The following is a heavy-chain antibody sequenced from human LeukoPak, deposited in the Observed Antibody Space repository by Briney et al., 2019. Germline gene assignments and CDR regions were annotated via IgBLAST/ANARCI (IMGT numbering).Heavy chain of an antibody. V-gene: IGHV3-33*03. CDR3: ARSGYTYGWDY. J-gene: IGHJ4*02. Sequence: GGSLRLSCAASGFTFSSYGMHWVRQAPGKGLEWVAVIWFDGTHEYYADSVKGRFTISRDNAKNSLSLQMNGLRADDTAVYYCARSGYTYGWDYWGRGTLVTVSS. CDR1: GFTFSSYG. CDR2: IWFDGTHE. D-gene: IGHD5-18*01.